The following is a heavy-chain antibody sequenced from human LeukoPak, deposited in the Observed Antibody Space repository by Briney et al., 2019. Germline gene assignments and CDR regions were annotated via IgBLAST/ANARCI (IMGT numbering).Heavy chain of an antibody. V-gene: IGHV3-21*01. CDR1: GFTFSSYS. CDR2: ISSSSSYI. J-gene: IGHJ4*02. Sequence: GGSLRLSCAASGFTFSSYSMNWVRQAPGKGLEWVSSISSSSSYIYYADSVKGRFTISRDNAKNSLYLQMNSLRAEDTAVYYCARLPAGYCSSTSCLYDYWGQGTLVTVSS. CDR3: ARLPAGYCSSTSCLYDY. D-gene: IGHD2-2*03.